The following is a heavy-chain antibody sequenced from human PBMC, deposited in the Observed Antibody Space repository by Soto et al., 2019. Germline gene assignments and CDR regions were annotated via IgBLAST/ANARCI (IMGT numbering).Heavy chain of an antibody. J-gene: IGHJ6*02. CDR2: INHSGNT. Sequence: QVQLQQWGAGLLKPSETLSLTCAVYGGSFSGYYWSWLRQPPGKGPEWIGEINHSGNTKYTPSLESRVTISVDTSKNQFSLKLNSVSAAGTAVYYCARTGGMDVWSQGATVTVSS. V-gene: IGHV4-34*01. CDR1: GGSFSGYY. CDR3: ARTGGMDV.